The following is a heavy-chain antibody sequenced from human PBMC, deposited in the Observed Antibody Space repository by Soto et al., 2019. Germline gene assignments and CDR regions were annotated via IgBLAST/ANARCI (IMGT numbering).Heavy chain of an antibody. CDR1: GLTFSNYA. V-gene: IGHV3-33*06. Sequence: GGSLRLSCATSGLTFSNYAMSWVRQAPGKGLEWVAVIWYDGSNKYYAESVKGRFTISRDNSKNTLHLQMNSLRAKDTAVYYCAKVGGTMVRGVPFWGQGTLVTVSS. CDR3: AKVGGTMVRGVPF. CDR2: IWYDGSNK. J-gene: IGHJ4*02. D-gene: IGHD3-10*01.